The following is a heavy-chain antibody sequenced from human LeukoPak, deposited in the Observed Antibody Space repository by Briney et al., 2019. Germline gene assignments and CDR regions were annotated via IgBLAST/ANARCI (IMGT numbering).Heavy chain of an antibody. Sequence: SETLSVTCIVSGGSISSGGYYWRWIRQHPGKGLEWIGYIYYSGSTYYNPSLKSRVTISVDTSKHQSSLKRSSVTAADTALYYCARYLPDDILCGDYQIGLIDGWGQGT. V-gene: IGHV4-31*03. CDR3: ARYLPDDILCGDYQIGLIDG. D-gene: IGHD3-9*01. J-gene: IGHJ6*01. CDR2: IYYSGST. CDR1: GGSISSGGYY.